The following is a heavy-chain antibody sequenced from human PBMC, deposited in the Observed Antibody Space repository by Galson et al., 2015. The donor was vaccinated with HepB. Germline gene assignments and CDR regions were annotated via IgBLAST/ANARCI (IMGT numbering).Heavy chain of an antibody. J-gene: IGHJ6*03. Sequence: SLRLSCAASGFTFSSYAMHWVRQAPGKGLEWVAVISYDGSNKYYADSVKGRFTISRDNSKNTLYLQMNSLRAEDTAVYYCASPSTGRYSSRAIVMDVWGKGTTVTVSS. V-gene: IGHV3-30-3*01. CDR1: GFTFSSYA. CDR3: ASPSTGRYSSRAIVMDV. D-gene: IGHD6-13*01. CDR2: ISYDGSNK.